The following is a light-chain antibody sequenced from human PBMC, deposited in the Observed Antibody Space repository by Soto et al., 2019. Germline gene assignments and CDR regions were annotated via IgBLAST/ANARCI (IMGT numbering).Light chain of an antibody. CDR2: GVS. Sequence: DIQMTQSPYTLSASVGDRITITCRASQSISRFLNWYQQKPGKAPKVLIYGVSSLGSGVPSRFSGSGSETEFTLTISSLQPDDFATYYCQQYNSWWTFGQGTRLEIK. CDR1: QSISRF. CDR3: QQYNSWWT. J-gene: IGKJ5*01. V-gene: IGKV1-5*01.